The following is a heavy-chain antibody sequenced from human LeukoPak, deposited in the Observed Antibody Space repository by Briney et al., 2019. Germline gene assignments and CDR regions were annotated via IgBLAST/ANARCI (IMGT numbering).Heavy chain of an antibody. J-gene: IGHJ4*02. D-gene: IGHD6-19*01. V-gene: IGHV4-4*07. CDR3: ARSSDSSGWYGGGIFDY. CDR2: IYISGST. Sequence: SETLSLTCAVSGGSITNYYWNWIRQPAGKGLEWIGRIYISGSTNYNPSLESRVTVSLDTSDNQFSLRLSSVTAADTAVYYCARSSDSSGWYGGGIFDYWGQGTLVTVSS. CDR1: GGSITNYY.